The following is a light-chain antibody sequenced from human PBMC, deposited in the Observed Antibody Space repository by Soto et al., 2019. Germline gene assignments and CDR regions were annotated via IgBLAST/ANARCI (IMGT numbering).Light chain of an antibody. J-gene: IGLJ1*01. CDR1: SSDVGAYKF. V-gene: IGLV2-14*03. CDR3: SSFTSSSTYV. Sequence: QSALTQPASVSGSPGQSITISCTGTSSDVGAYKFVSWYQHHPGKAPKLIIYDVTTRPSGVSNRFSGSKSGDTASLTISGLQSEDEADYCSSFTSSSTYVFGTGPMLTVL. CDR2: DVT.